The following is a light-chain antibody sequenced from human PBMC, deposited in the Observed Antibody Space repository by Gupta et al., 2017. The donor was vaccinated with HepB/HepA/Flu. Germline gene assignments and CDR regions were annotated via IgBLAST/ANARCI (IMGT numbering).Light chain of an antibody. CDR1: QTVSSN. Sequence: EIVMTHSPSTRSLSPGERPTLSCRASQTVSSNLAWYQHKSGQSPRLLTYGASTRSTGIPARFSGSGSATEFTLTISSLQCEDFAVYYSQQVNNWPFTFGGGTKAEIK. V-gene: IGKV3-15*01. CDR2: GAS. J-gene: IGKJ4*01. CDR3: QQVNNWPFT.